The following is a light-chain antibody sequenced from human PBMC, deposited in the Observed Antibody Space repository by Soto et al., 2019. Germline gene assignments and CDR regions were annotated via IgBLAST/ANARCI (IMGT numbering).Light chain of an antibody. V-gene: IGLV3-21*04. CDR2: YDN. Sequence: SYELTQPPSVSVAPGKTARITCGGNNIASKSVQWYQQKAGQAPVLVIYYDNDRPSGIPERFSGSNFGNTATLTISRVEAGDEADYCCQVWDSSSDHPGVFGGGIKLTVL. CDR3: QVWDSSSDHPGV. J-gene: IGLJ2*01. CDR1: NIASKS.